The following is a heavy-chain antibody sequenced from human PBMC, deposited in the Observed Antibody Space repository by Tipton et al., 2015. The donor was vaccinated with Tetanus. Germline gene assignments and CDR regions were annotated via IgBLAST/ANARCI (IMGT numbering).Heavy chain of an antibody. Sequence: QVQLVQSGAEVKRPGASVKVSCKASGYTFTSYGISWVRQAPGQGLEWMGWISAYNGNTNYAQKLQGRVTMTTDTFTSTAYMGLRSLRSDDTAVYYCARICSGGSCYFAFDPWGQGTLVTVSS. D-gene: IGHD2-15*01. CDR2: ISAYNGNT. CDR1: GYTFTSYG. J-gene: IGHJ5*02. CDR3: ARICSGGSCYFAFDP. V-gene: IGHV1-18*04.